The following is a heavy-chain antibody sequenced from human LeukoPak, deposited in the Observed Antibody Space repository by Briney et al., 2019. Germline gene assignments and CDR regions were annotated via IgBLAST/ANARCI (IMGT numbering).Heavy chain of an antibody. CDR2: ISGSGGST. V-gene: IGHV3-23*01. J-gene: IGHJ4*02. CDR3: AKVHYDILTGYLEPDFDY. D-gene: IGHD3-9*01. Sequence: GGSLRLSCAASGFTFSSYAMSWVRQAPGKGLEWVSAISGSGGSTYYADSVKGRFTISRDNSKNTLYLQMNSLGAEDTAVYYCAKVHYDILTGYLEPDFDYWGQGTLVTVSS. CDR1: GFTFSSYA.